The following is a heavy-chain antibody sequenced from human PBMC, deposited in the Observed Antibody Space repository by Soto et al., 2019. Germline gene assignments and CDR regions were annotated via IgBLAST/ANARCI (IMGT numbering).Heavy chain of an antibody. CDR3: AAQYCTNGVCPGARHVNWFDP. J-gene: IGHJ5*02. D-gene: IGHD2-8*01. V-gene: IGHV4-30-4*01. CDR2: IYYSGST. Sequence: QVQLQESGPGLVKPSQTLSLTCTVSGGSISSGDYYWSWIRQPPGKGPEWIGYIYYSGSTYYNPSLKSRVTISVDTSKNQFSLKLSSVTAADTAVYYCAAQYCTNGVCPGARHVNWFDPWGQGTLVTVSS. CDR1: GGSISSGDYY.